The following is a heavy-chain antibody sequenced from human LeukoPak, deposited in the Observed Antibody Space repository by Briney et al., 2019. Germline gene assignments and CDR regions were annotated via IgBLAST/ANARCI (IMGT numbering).Heavy chain of an antibody. J-gene: IGHJ4*02. D-gene: IGHD6-13*01. CDR2: MNPNSGYT. V-gene: IGHV1-8*01. CDR3: ARERTRAATGTRLY. Sequence: ASVKVSCKASGYTFTSYDINWVRQATGQGLEWLGYMNPNSGYTGYAQKFQGRVTITSDTSINTAYMELSSLRSEDTAVYYCARERTRAATGTRLYWGQGTLVTVSS. CDR1: GYTFTSYD.